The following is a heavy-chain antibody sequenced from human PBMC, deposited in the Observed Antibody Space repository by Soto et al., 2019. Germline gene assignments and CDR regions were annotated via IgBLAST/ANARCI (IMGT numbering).Heavy chain of an antibody. Sequence: EVQLLESGGGLVQPGGSLRLSCAASGFTFSSYAMSWVRQAPGKGLEWVSAISGSGGSTYYADSVKGRFTISRDNSKNTVYMQMNSLRAEDTAVYYCAKDPSGSRWYVRAFDIWGQGTMVTVSS. CDR3: AKDPSGSRWYVRAFDI. J-gene: IGHJ3*02. CDR2: ISGSGGST. CDR1: GFTFSSYA. D-gene: IGHD6-13*01. V-gene: IGHV3-23*01.